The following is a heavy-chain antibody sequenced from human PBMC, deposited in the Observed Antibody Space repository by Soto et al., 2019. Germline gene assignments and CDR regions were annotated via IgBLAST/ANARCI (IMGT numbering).Heavy chain of an antibody. D-gene: IGHD3-3*01. CDR1: GYTFTGYY. Sequence: ASVKVSCKASGYTFTGYYMHWVRQAPGQGLEWMGWINPNSGGTNYAQKFQGWVTMTRDTSISTAYMELSRLRSDDTAVYYCARDPNLFWSGYSWFDPWGQGTLVTVS. J-gene: IGHJ5*02. CDR2: INPNSGGT. CDR3: ARDPNLFWSGYSWFDP. V-gene: IGHV1-2*04.